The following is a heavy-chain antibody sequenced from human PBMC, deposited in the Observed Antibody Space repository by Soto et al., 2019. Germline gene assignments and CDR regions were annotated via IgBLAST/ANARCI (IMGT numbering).Heavy chain of an antibody. J-gene: IGHJ4*02. D-gene: IGHD3-10*01. Sequence: EIQLLESGGGLVQPGGSLRLSCAASGFTFSNYAMTCVRQAPGKGLEWVAGISGSGDTYYADSVKGRFTISSDNSKNTVYLQMNSLRAEDTAIYFCAKDRGFGVASATHDSWGQGTLVTVSS. CDR2: ISGSGDT. V-gene: IGHV3-23*01. CDR3: AKDRGFGVASATHDS. CDR1: GFTFSNYA.